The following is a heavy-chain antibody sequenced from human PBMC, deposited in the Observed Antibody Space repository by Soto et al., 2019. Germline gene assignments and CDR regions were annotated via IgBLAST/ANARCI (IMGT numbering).Heavy chain of an antibody. CDR2: ISYDGSNK. J-gene: IGHJ4*02. V-gene: IGHV3-30*18. D-gene: IGHD1-1*01. Sequence: QVQLVESGGGVVQPGRSLRLSCAASGFTFSSYGMHWVRQAPGKGLEWVAVISYDGSNKYYSDSVKGRFTIYRDNSKNTLYLQMNRLRAEDTAVYYCAKDPTGTTLWGQGTLVTVSS. CDR3: AKDPTGTTL. CDR1: GFTFSSYG.